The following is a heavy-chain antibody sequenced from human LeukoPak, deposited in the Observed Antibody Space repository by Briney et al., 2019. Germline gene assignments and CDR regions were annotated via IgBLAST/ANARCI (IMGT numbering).Heavy chain of an antibody. J-gene: IGHJ4*02. V-gene: IGHV3-74*01. CDR1: GFSFSNYW. CDR3: TREDGGFDY. D-gene: IGHD4-23*01. CDR2: ISSDGSDT. Sequence: GGSLRLSCAASGFSFSNYWMHWVRQAPGKGLVWVSRISSDGSDTIYADSVKGRFTMSRDNAKNTLYLQMNSLRAEDTAVYYCTREDGGFDYWGQGTLVTVSS.